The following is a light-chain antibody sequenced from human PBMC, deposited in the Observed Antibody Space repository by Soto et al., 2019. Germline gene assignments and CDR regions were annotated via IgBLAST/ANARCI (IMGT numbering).Light chain of an antibody. CDR2: GAS. CDR3: QQYGSSPEWT. CDR1: QSVSSSY. Sequence: EIVLTQSPGTLSLSPGERATLSCRASQSVSSSYLAWYQQEPGQAPRLLIYGASSRATGIPDRFSGSGSGTDFTLTISRLEPEDFAVYYCQQYGSSPEWTFGQGTKVDIK. J-gene: IGKJ1*01. V-gene: IGKV3-20*01.